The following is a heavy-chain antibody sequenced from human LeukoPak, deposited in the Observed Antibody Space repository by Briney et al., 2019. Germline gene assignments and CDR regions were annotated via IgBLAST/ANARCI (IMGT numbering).Heavy chain of an antibody. J-gene: IGHJ4*02. Sequence: GGSLRLSCAASGFIFSDYYMSWIRQAPGKGLEWVSYISSSNSYTNYADSVKGRFTISRDNSKNMLYLQMNSLRAEDTAVYFCARGGGAFFDYWGQGTLVTVSS. CDR2: ISSSNSYT. D-gene: IGHD3-10*01. CDR1: GFIFSDYY. CDR3: ARGGGAFFDY. V-gene: IGHV3-11*06.